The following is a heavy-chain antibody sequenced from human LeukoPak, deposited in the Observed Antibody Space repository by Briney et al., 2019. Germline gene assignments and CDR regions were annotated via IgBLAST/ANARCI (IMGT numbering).Heavy chain of an antibody. V-gene: IGHV6-1*01. CDR2: TYYRSKWYN. Sequence: SQTLSLTCAISGDSVSSNSAAWNWIRQSPSRGLEWLGRTYYRSKWYNDYAVSVKSRITINPDTSKNQFSLQLNSVTPEDTAVYYCARDPYVVGGYDSHNWFDPWGQGTLVTVSS. J-gene: IGHJ5*02. D-gene: IGHD5-12*01. CDR1: GDSVSSNSAA. CDR3: ARDPYVVGGYDSHNWFDP.